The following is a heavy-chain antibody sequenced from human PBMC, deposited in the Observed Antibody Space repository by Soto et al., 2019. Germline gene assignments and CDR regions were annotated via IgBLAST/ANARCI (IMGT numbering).Heavy chain of an antibody. J-gene: IGHJ5*02. CDR2: ISAYNGNT. Sequence: GASVKVSCKASGYTFTSYGISWVRQAPGQGLEWMGWISAYNGNTNYAQKFQGRVTITADKSTSTAYMELSSLRSEDTAVYYCARLPTSSSSNWFDPWGQGTLVTVSS. CDR3: ARLPTSSSSNWFDP. D-gene: IGHD6-13*01. V-gene: IGHV1-18*01. CDR1: GYTFTSYG.